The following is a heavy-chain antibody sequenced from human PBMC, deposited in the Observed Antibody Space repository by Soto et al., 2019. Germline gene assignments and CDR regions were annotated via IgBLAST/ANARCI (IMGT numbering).Heavy chain of an antibody. J-gene: IGHJ4*02. CDR2: ISAYNGNT. CDR1: GYTFTSYG. V-gene: IGHV1-18*01. Sequence: QVQLVQSGAEVKKPGASVKVSCKASGYTFTSYGISWVRQAPGQGLEWMGWISAYNGNTNYAQKLQGRVTMTTDTAASTAYMELRSLRSDDTAVYYWARDCAAAGPFDYWGQGALVTVSS. CDR3: ARDCAAAGPFDY. D-gene: IGHD6-13*01.